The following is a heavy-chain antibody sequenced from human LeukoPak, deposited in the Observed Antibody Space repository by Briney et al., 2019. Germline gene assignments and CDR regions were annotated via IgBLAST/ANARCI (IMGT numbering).Heavy chain of an antibody. J-gene: IGHJ4*02. CDR3: ARGIAARPNYFDY. Sequence: SETLSLTCTVSGGSISSGGYYWSWIRQPPGKGLEWIGYIYHSGSTYYNPSLKSRVTISVDRSKNQFSLKLSSVTAADTAEYYCARGIAARPNYFDYWGQGTLVTVSS. V-gene: IGHV4-30-2*01. CDR2: IYHSGST. D-gene: IGHD6-6*01. CDR1: GGSISSGGYY.